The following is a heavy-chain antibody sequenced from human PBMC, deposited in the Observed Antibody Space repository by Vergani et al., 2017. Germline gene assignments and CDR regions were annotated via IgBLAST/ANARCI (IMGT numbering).Heavy chain of an antibody. CDR2: IYYIGRT. D-gene: IGHD3-10*01. J-gene: IGHJ6*02. V-gene: IGHV4-39*01. CDR1: GGSISSSSYY. Sequence: QLQLQESGPGLVKPSETLSLTCTVSGGSISSSSYYWGWIRQPPGKGLEWIGSIYYIGRTYYNASLKSRVTISVDTSKNQFSLKLSSVTAADTAVYYCAAQIPYPPLLWLGEDYDYGMDVWGQGTTVTVSS. CDR3: AAQIPYPPLLWLGEDYDYGMDV.